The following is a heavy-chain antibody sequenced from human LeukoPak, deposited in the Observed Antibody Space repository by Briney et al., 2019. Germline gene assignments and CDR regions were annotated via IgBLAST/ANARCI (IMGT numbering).Heavy chain of an antibody. CDR2: ISGSGGST. CDR1: GFTFNTYG. Sequence: QSGGSLRLSCAASGFTFNTYGMSWVRQAPGKGLEWVSAISGSGGSTYYADSVKGRFTISRDNSKNTLYLQMNSLRAEDTAVYYCAKDKAYGVVTTGPRDYWGQGTLVTVSS. J-gene: IGHJ4*02. V-gene: IGHV3-23*01. CDR3: AKDKAYGVVTTGPRDY. D-gene: IGHD4-11*01.